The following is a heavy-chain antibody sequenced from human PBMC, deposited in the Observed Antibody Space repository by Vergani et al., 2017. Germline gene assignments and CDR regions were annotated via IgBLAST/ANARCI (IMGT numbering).Heavy chain of an antibody. Sequence: QVHLEQSGTEVKKPGSSVKVSCKVSGDIFNNYTVTWVRQAPGQGLEWMGRIIPVLGKTKYAQDFQGRLTITADTSTSTAYMELTSLRSQDTAVYYCARDPRGYGGDPEDYYYGMDVWGQGTTVTVSS. CDR2: IIPVLGKT. CDR3: ARDPRGYGGDPEDYYYGMDV. V-gene: IGHV1-69*08. D-gene: IGHD2-21*02. J-gene: IGHJ6*02. CDR1: GDIFNNYT.